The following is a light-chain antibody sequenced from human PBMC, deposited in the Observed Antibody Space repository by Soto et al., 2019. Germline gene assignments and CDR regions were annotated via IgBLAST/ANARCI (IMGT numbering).Light chain of an antibody. Sequence: VLTQSPGTLSLSPGESATLSCRASQTVSITYLTWYQQKPGQAPRLLIYDTSNRATGIPDRFSGSGSGTDFTLTISRLEPEDFAVYYCQQYSGPPYTLGQGTKVDIK. V-gene: IGKV3-20*01. CDR2: DTS. J-gene: IGKJ2*01. CDR3: QQYSGPPYT. CDR1: QTVSITY.